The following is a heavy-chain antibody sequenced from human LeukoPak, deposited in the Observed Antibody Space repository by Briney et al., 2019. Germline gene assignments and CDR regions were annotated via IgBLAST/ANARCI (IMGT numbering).Heavy chain of an antibody. CDR2: ISTSSNTI. CDR3: ARGLPYYYDRSGYYGL. J-gene: IGHJ4*02. D-gene: IGHD3-22*01. V-gene: IGHV3-11*04. Sequence: SGGSLRLSCAASGFTFSDYYMSWIRQAPGKGLEWVSYISTSSNTIYYADSVKGRFTISRDNAKNSLYLQMNSLRDEDTAVYYCARGLPYYYDRSGYYGLWGQGTLVTVSS. CDR1: GFTFSDYY.